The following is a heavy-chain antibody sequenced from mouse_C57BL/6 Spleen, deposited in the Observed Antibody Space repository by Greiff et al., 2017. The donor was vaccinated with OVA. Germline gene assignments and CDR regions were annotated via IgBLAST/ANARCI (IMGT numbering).Heavy chain of an antibody. CDR3: ARDPSSYYYGSSSWYFDV. V-gene: IGHV3-1*01. CDR2: ISYSGST. Sequence: EVQLQQSGPGMVKPPQSLSLTCTVTGYSITSGYDWHWIRHFPGNKLEWMGYISYSGSTNYNPSLKSRISITHDTSKNHFFLKLNSVTTEDTATYYCARDPSSYYYGSSSWYFDVWGTGTTVTVSS. CDR1: GYSITSGYD. D-gene: IGHD1-1*01. J-gene: IGHJ1*03.